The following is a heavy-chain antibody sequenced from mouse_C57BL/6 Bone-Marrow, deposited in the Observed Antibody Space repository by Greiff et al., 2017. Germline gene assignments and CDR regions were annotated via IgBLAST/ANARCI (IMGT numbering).Heavy chain of an antibody. V-gene: IGHV1-64*01. CDR2: IHPNSGST. CDR3: ARMPYYYCSSYGFAY. CDR1: GYTFTSYW. D-gene: IGHD1-1*01. J-gene: IGHJ3*01. Sequence: QVQLQQPGAELVKPGASVKLSCKASGYTFTSYWMHWVKQRHGQGLEWIGMIHPNSGSTSYNEKFKRKATLTVDTSSSTAYMQLSSLTSEYLSVYYCARMPYYYCSSYGFAYWVQGTLVTVSA.